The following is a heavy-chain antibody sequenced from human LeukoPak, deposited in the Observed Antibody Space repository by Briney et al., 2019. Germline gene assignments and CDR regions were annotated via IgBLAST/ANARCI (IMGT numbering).Heavy chain of an antibody. CDR1: GFTFSSYW. CDR3: ARDYYGNYYYYYYGMDV. CDR2: IKQDGSEK. J-gene: IGHJ6*02. Sequence: GRSLRLSCAASGFTFSSYWMSWVRQAPGKGLEWVANIKQDGSEKYYVDSVKGRFTISRDNAKNSLYLQMSSLRAEDTAVYYCARDYYGNYYYYYYGMDVWGQGTTVTVSS. V-gene: IGHV3-7*01. D-gene: IGHD3-10*01.